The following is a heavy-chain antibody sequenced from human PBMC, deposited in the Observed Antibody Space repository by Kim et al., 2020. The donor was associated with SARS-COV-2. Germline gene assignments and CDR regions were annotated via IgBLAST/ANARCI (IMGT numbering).Heavy chain of an antibody. CDR2: ISSNTLYK. CDR3: ARQSGYCSSTSCYSGVYGMDV. V-gene: IGHV3-11*06. CDR1: EFTFSDYY. D-gene: IGHD2-2*01. Sequence: GGSLRLSCAAAEFTFSDYYMTWVRQPPGKGLEWVSSISSNTLYKQYADSVKGRFTISRDNAENSLFLQMDSLRVEDTAIYYCARQSGYCSSTSCYSGVYGMDVWGLGTTVTVSS. J-gene: IGHJ6*02.